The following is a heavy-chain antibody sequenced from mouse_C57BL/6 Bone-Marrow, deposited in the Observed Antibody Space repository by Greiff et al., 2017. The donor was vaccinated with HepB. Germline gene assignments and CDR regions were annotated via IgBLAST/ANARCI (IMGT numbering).Heavy chain of an antibody. CDR1: GFTFSDYG. CDR2: ISSGSSTI. D-gene: IGHD3-3*01. J-gene: IGHJ4*01. Sequence: EVQRVESGGGLVKPGGSLKLSCAASGFTFSDYGMHWVRQAPEKGLEWVAYISSGSSTIYYADTVKGRFTISRDKAKNTQFLQMTSLRSEDTAMYYCARWGGRNYAMDCWDQGNSVTVSS. V-gene: IGHV5-17*01. CDR3: ARWGGRNYAMDC.